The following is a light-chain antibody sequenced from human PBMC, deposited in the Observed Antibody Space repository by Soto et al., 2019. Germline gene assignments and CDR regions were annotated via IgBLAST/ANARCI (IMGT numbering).Light chain of an antibody. CDR2: GAS. V-gene: IGKV3-20*01. Sequence: EVVMTQSPDTLSVSPGERATLSCRASQSVSSNLAWYQQKPGQAPRLLIYGASTRATGIPDRFSGSGSGTDFTLTISRLEPEDFAVYYCQQYGYSPGLACGGGTKVDIK. CDR1: QSVSSN. CDR3: QQYGYSPGLA. J-gene: IGKJ4*01.